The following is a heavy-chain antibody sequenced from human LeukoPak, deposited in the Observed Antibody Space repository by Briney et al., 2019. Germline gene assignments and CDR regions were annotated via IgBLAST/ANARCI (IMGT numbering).Heavy chain of an antibody. CDR3: AKDLGQQLVIRYFDY. Sequence: GGSLRLSCAASGFTFSSYEMSWVRQAPGKGLEWVSAISGSGGSTYYADSVKGRFTISRDNSKNTLYLQMNSLRAEDTAVYYCAKDLGQQLVIRYFDYWGQGTLVTVSS. CDR2: ISGSGGST. V-gene: IGHV3-23*01. D-gene: IGHD6-13*01. J-gene: IGHJ4*02. CDR1: GFTFSSYE.